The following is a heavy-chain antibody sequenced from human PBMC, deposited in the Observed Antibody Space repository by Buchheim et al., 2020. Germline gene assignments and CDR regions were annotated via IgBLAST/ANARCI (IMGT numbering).Heavy chain of an antibody. J-gene: IGHJ6*02. CDR3: ASPSSSTSSYYYYGMDV. CDR1: GFTFSSYA. V-gene: IGHV3-30-3*01. Sequence: QVQLVESGGGVVQPGRSLRLSCAASGFTFSSYAMHWVRQAPGKGLEWVAVISYDGSNKYYADSVKGRFTISRDNSKNKLYLQMNSLRAEDTAVYYCASPSSSTSSYYYYGMDVWGQGTT. CDR2: ISYDGSNK. D-gene: IGHD2-2*01.